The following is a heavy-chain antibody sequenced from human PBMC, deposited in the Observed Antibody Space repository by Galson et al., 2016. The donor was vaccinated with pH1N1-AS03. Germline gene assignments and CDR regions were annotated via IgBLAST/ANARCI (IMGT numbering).Heavy chain of an antibody. CDR2: ISYHGNNK. J-gene: IGHJ3*01. CDR3: ARETVRAGEFDL. CDR1: GFTFSSHS. Sequence: SLRLSRAASGFTFSSHSMHWARQAPDEGLEWVAGISYHGNNKFYAHSVKGRFTISRDSLQNTLDLQMNSLSAEDSAVYFCARETVRAGEFDLWGRGTVVTVSS. D-gene: IGHD1-26*01. V-gene: IGHV3-30-3*01.